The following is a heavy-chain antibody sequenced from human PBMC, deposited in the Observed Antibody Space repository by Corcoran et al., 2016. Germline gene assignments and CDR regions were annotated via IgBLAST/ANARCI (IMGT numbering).Heavy chain of an antibody. CDR1: GYTFTSYA. CDR3: ARDISGRNNWFDP. D-gene: IGHD1-26*01. Sequence: QVQLVQSGAEVKKPGASVKVSCKASGYTFTSYAMHWVRQAPGQRLEWMGWINAGNGNTKYSQKFQGRVTITRDTSASTAYMELSSLRSEDTAVYYWARDISGRNNWFDPWGQGTLVTVSS. V-gene: IGHV1-3*01. CDR2: INAGNGNT. J-gene: IGHJ5*02.